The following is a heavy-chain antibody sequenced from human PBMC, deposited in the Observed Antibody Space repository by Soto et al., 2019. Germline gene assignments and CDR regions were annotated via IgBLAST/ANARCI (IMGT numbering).Heavy chain of an antibody. CDR3: ARHPSQDSRAKAFDI. CDR1: GGSISSYY. V-gene: IGHV4-59*08. CDR2: IYYSGTT. Sequence: SETLSLTCTVSGGSISSYYWNWIRQPPGKGLEWIGSIYYSGTTNYSPSLRSRVTISVDTSKNQFSLKLSSVTAADTAMYYCARHPSQDSRAKAFDIWGQGTVVTVSS. J-gene: IGHJ3*02.